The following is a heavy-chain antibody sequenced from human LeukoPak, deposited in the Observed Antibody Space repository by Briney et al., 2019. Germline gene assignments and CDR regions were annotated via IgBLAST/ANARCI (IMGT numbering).Heavy chain of an antibody. Sequence: SVKVSFKASGGTFSSYAISWVRQAPGQGLEWMGGIIPIFGTAHYAQKFQGRVTITADESTSTAYMELRSLRSDDTAVYYCARESYYDSSGLFDYWGQGTLVTVSS. J-gene: IGHJ4*02. CDR3: ARESYYDSSGLFDY. CDR1: GGTFSSYA. CDR2: IIPIFGTA. D-gene: IGHD3-22*01. V-gene: IGHV1-69*13.